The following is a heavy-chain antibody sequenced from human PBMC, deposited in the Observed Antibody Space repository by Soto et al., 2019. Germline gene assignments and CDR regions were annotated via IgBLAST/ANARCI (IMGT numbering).Heavy chain of an antibody. D-gene: IGHD6-13*01. J-gene: IGHJ6*02. CDR1: GYSFNNYW. Sequence: GESLKISCKGPGYSFNNYWIGWVRQMPGKGLEWMGIIYTGDSDTRYSPSFQGQVTISADKSISTAYLQWSSLKASDTAMYYCASTILREYSSSWYEYGYYGMDVWGQGTTVTVSS. CDR2: IYTGDSDT. CDR3: ASTILREYSSSWYEYGYYGMDV. V-gene: IGHV5-51*01.